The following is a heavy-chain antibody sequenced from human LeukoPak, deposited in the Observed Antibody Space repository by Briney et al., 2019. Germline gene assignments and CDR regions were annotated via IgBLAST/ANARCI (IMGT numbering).Heavy chain of an antibody. CDR3: AELGITMIGGV. CDR2: IKQDGSEI. J-gene: IGHJ6*04. CDR1: GFTFSSYW. V-gene: IGHV3-7*01. D-gene: IGHD3-10*02. Sequence: PGGSLRLSCAASGFTFSSYWMSWVRQAPGKGLEWVANIKQDGSEIYYVDSVKGRFTISRDNAENSLYLQMNSLRAEDTAVYYCAELGITMIGGVWGKGTTVTISS.